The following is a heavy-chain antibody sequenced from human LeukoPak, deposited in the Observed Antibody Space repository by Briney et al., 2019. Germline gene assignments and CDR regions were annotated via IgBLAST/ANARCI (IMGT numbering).Heavy chain of an antibody. CDR1: GYTFTSYD. CDR3: AGISAEQGSDY. CDR2: MNPNSGNT. V-gene: IGHV1-8*01. Sequence: ASVTVSCTASGYTFTSYDINWVRQATGQGLEWMGWMNPNSGNTGYAQKFQGRVTMTRNTSISTAYMELSSLRSEDTAVYYCAGISAEQGSDYWGQGTLVTVSS. J-gene: IGHJ4*02. D-gene: IGHD6-13*01.